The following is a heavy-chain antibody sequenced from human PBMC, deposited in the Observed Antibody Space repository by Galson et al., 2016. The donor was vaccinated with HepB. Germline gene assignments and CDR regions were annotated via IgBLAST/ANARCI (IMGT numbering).Heavy chain of an antibody. CDR3: ARAVVASTAGNWFDL. CDR1: GFTFRDHY. Sequence: SLRLSCAASGFTFRDHYMTWLRQTPGKGLEFVSYISTGSTYTEYAVSVRGRFAISRDDAKDSLFLQMNSLTAEDTALHYCARAVVASTAGNWFDLWGQGALVTVSS. J-gene: IGHJ5*02. CDR2: ISTGSTYT. D-gene: IGHD5-12*01. V-gene: IGHV3-11*06.